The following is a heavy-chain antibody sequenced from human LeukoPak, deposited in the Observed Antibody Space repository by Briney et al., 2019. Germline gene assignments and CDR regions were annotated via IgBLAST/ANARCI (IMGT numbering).Heavy chain of an antibody. CDR2: IYYSGST. V-gene: IGHV4-39*07. D-gene: IGHD6-13*01. CDR3: ARPYSSSWLGYFDY. CDR1: GGSISSSSYY. J-gene: IGHJ4*02. Sequence: PSETLSLTCTVSGGSISSSSYYWGWIRQPPGKGLEWIGSIYYSGSTYYNPSLKSRVTISVDTSKNQFSLKLSSVTAADTAVYYCARPYSSSWLGYFDYWGQGTLVTVSS.